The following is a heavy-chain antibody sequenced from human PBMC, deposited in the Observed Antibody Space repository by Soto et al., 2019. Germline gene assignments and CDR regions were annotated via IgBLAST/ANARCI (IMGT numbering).Heavy chain of an antibody. CDR2: IIPIFGTA. J-gene: IGHJ6*02. CDR1: GGTFSSYA. Sequence: SVKVSCKASGGTFSSYAISWVRQAPGQGLEWMGGIIPIFGTANYAQKFQGRVTITADESTSTAYMELSSLRSEDTAVYYCARDTPQVDIVVVPPPKYAMDVCGPGPTVTGSS. D-gene: IGHD2-15*01. V-gene: IGHV1-69*13. CDR3: ARDTPQVDIVVVPPPKYAMDV.